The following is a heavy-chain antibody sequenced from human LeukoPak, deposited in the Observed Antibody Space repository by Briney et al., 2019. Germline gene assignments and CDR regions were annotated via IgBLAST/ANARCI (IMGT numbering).Heavy chain of an antibody. CDR2: IYYSGST. V-gene: IGHV4-59*08. CDR1: GGSISSYY. CDR3: ARPHCSSTSCPFDY. Sequence: SETLSLTCTVSGGSISSYYWSWIRQPPGKGLECIGYIYYSGSTNYKSSLKSRVTISVDTSKNQFSLKLSSVTAADTAVYYCARPHCSSTSCPFDYWGQGTLVTVSS. D-gene: IGHD2-2*01. J-gene: IGHJ4*02.